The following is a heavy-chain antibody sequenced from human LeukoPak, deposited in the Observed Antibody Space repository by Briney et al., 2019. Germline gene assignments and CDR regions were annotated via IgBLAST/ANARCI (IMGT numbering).Heavy chain of an antibody. CDR3: ARGRSDGYNYPNWFDP. CDR2: IYYSGST. J-gene: IGHJ5*02. V-gene: IGHV4-39*01. CDR1: GGSISSSSYY. D-gene: IGHD5-24*01. Sequence: SETLSLTCTVSGGSISSSSYYWGWIRQPPGKGLEWIGSIYYSGSTYYNPSLKSRVTISVDTSKNQFSLKLSSVTAADTAVYYCARGRSDGYNYPNWFDPWGQGTLVTVSS.